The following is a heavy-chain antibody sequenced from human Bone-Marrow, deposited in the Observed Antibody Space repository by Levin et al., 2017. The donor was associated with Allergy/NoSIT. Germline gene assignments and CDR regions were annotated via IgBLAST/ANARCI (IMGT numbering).Heavy chain of an antibody. Sequence: GGSLRLSCVASGMTFSNVWMSWVRQAPGKGLEWVGRSKRQTDGGTTEYAAPVKGRFTISRDDSKNTLYLQMNSLKTEDTGVFYCTVDYGDQFDYWGQGTRVTVSS. V-gene: IGHV3-15*01. D-gene: IGHD4-17*01. CDR3: TVDYGDQFDY. CDR2: SKRQTDGGTT. J-gene: IGHJ4*02. CDR1: GMTFSNVW.